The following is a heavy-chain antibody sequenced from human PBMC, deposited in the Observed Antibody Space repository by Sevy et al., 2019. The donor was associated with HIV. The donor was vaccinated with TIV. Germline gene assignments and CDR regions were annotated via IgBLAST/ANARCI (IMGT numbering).Heavy chain of an antibody. Sequence: GGSLRLSCAASGFTFSSYGMVWVRQAPGKGLEWVSAVSGGNTYYADSVKGRFTISRDNSKNTLYLQVNRRRAEDTAVYYCAGGGGGYYDYWGQGTLVTVSS. CDR1: GFTFSSYG. J-gene: IGHJ4*02. D-gene: IGHD3-10*01. CDR2: VSGGNT. V-gene: IGHV3-23*01. CDR3: AGGGGGYYDY.